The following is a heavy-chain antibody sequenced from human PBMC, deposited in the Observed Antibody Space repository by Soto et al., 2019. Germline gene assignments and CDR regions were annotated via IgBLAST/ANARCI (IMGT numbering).Heavy chain of an antibody. CDR3: ARDSHSPERFDS. V-gene: IGHV3-53*01. D-gene: IGHD5-18*01. J-gene: IGHJ4*02. CDR1: GFTVSTNY. CDR2: IYSGGST. Sequence: PVGSLRLSCAASGFTVSTNYMTWVRQAPGKGLEWVSSIYSGGSTYYADSVRGRFTISRGNAKNTLYLQMNSLGTEDTAVYYCARDSHSPERFDSWGQGTLVTVSS.